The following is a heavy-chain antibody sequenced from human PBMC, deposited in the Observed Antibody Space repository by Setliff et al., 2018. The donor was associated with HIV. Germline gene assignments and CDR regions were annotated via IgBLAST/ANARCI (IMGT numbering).Heavy chain of an antibody. J-gene: IGHJ4*02. Sequence: SETLSLTCAVSGYSISRDYYWGWIRQPPGKGLEWIGSIYHNGNTYYSPSLKSRVTISIDSSKSQISLNVTSVTAADTAVYYCTRRDVSPLWFGQFDYWGQGILVTVSS. D-gene: IGHD3-10*01. CDR2: IYHNGNT. V-gene: IGHV4-38-2*01. CDR3: TRRDVSPLWFGQFDY. CDR1: GYSISRDYY.